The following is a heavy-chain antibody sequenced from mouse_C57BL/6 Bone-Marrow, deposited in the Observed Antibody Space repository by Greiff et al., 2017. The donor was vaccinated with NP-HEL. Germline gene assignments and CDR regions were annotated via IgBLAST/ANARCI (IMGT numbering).Heavy chain of an antibody. J-gene: IGHJ2*01. CDR1: GFSLRTFGMG. CDR2: IWWDDDK. Sequence: QVTLKESGPGILQPSQTLSLTCSFSGFSLRTFGMGVGWIRQPSGKGLKWLAHIWWDDDKYYNPALKSRLTISQDTSKNQVFLKIAHVDTADTATYYCARIAVLLRSGVYFDYWGQGTTLTVSS. D-gene: IGHD1-1*01. CDR3: ARIAVLLRSGVYFDY. V-gene: IGHV8-8*01.